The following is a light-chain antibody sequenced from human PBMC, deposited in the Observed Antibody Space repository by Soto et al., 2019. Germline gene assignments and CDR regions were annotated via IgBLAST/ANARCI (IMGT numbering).Light chain of an antibody. J-gene: IGLJ1*01. CDR3: CSYAGSYV. V-gene: IGLV2-11*01. CDR1: SSDVGGYNY. CDR2: DVS. Sequence: QSVLTQPRSVYGSPGQSFTIACTGTSSDVGGYNYVSWYQQHPGKATKLMIYDVSKRPSGVPDRFSGSKSGNTASLTISGLQAEDEDDYYFCSYAGSYVFGTGTKLTVL.